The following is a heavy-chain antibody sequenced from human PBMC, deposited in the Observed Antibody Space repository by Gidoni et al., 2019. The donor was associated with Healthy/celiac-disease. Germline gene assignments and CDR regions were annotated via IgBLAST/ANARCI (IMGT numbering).Heavy chain of an antibody. V-gene: IGHV3-11*06. J-gene: IGHJ4*02. Sequence: QVQLVEYGGGLVKPGGSLRLSCAASGFTFSDYYMSWIRQAPGKGLEWVSYISSSSSYTNYADSVKGRFTISRDNAKNSLYLQMNSLRAEDTAVYYCARAQDILTGCYFDYWGQGTLVTVSS. CDR2: ISSSSSYT. CDR1: GFTFSDYY. D-gene: IGHD3-9*01. CDR3: ARAQDILTGCYFDY.